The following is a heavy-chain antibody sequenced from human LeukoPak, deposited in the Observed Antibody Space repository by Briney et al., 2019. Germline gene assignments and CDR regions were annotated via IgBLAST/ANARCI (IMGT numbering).Heavy chain of an antibody. V-gene: IGHV3-21*01. CDR3: TRDRNDYGDPDGFDI. D-gene: IGHD4-17*01. CDR1: GFTFSDFA. CDR2: ITRVSTYI. J-gene: IGHJ3*02. Sequence: GGSLRLSCAASGFTFSDFAMNWVRQAPGKGLEWVSSITRVSTYIYYAGSLEGRFTISRDNAKNLLYLQLSSLRGEDTGVYYCTRDRNDYGDPDGFDIWGHGTVVTVSS.